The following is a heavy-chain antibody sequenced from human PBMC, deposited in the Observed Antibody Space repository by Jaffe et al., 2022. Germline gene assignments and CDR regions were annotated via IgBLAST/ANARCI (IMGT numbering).Heavy chain of an antibody. J-gene: IGHJ6*03. V-gene: IGHV3-7*01. CDR1: GFTFSSYW. Sequence: EVQLVESGGGLVQPGGSLRLSCAASGFTFSSYWMSWVRQAPGKGLEWVANIKQDGSEKYYVDSVKGRFTISRDNAKNSLYLQMNSLRAEDTAVYYCARDEVLGTYYYMDVWGKGTTVTVSS. CDR2: IKQDGSEK. CDR3: ARDEVLGTYYYMDV. D-gene: IGHD7-27*01.